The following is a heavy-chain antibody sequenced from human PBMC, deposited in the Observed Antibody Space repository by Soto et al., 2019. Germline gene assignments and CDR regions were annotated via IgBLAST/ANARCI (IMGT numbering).Heavy chain of an antibody. Sequence: EARLLESGGTFVQPGGSLRLSCAASGFTFISYAILWVRQVPGQGLEWVSSIRGNGYSTFYADSVKGRFTVSRDHSKSTVSLQMNSLSAEDTALYYCAKAGASLGDRYYLMEVWGTGTTVTVSS. CDR1: GFTFISYA. CDR3: AKAGASLGDRYYLMEV. V-gene: IGHV3-23*01. J-gene: IGHJ6*03. CDR2: IRGNGYST.